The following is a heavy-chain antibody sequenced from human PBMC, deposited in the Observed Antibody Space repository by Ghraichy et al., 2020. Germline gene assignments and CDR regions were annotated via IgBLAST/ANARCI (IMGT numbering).Heavy chain of an antibody. CDR2: TYYRSKWFN. CDR3: GGSIKASGNGVDV. J-gene: IGHJ6*02. CDR1: GDSVSSNSAA. D-gene: IGHD5-24*01. Sequence: SQTLSLTCDISGDSVSSNSAAWNWIRQSPSRGLEWLGRTYYRSKWFNNYAESVKGRIIITPDTSKNQFSLQLKSVTPDDTAVYYCGGSIKASGNGVDVWGQGTTVTVSS. V-gene: IGHV6-1*01.